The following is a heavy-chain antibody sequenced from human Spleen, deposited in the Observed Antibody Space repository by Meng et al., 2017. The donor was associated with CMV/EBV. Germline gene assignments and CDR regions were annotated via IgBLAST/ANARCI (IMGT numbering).Heavy chain of an antibody. CDR3: ARAPLYGGDGWFDP. CDR1: GYTFTSYS. CDR2: ISAYNGNT. J-gene: IGHJ5*02. V-gene: IGHV1-18*01. Sequence: KASGYTFTSYSISWVRQAPGQGLEWMGWISAYNGNTNYAQKLQGRVTMTTDTSTSTAYMELRSLRSDDTAVYYCARAPLYGGDGWFDPWGQGTLVTVSS. D-gene: IGHD4/OR15-4a*01.